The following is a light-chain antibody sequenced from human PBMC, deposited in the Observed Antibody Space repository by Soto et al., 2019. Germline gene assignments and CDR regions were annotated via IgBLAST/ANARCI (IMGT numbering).Light chain of an antibody. CDR2: GNR. CDR3: QVYDYSLTASV. J-gene: IGLJ3*02. Sequence: QAVVTQPPSVSGAPGQRVTVPCTGNSSNLGAGYDVHWYQQLPGTAPKLVIYGNRNRPSGVPERFSGSKSGTSASLAITGLQAEDEGDYYCQVYDYSLTASVFGGGTKLTVL. V-gene: IGLV1-40*01. CDR1: SSNLGAGYD.